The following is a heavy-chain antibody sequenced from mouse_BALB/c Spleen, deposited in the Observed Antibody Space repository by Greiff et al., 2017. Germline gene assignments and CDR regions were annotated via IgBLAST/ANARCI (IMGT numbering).Heavy chain of an antibody. CDR1: GYTFTSYW. CDR3: AGAMDY. V-gene: IGHV1-7*01. J-gene: IGHJ4*01. Sequence: QVQLQQSGAELAKPGASVKMSCKASGYTFTSYWMHWVKQRPGQGLEWIGYINPSTGYTEYNQKFKDKAILTVDKSSSTAYMQLSSLTSEDSAVYYCAGAMDYWGQGTSVTVAS. CDR2: INPSTGYT.